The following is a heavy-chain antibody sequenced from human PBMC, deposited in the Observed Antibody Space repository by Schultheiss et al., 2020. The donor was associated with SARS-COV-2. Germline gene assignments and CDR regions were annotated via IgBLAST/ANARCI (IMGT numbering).Heavy chain of an antibody. Sequence: GGSLRLSCAASGFTFSDYYMSWIRQAPGKGLEWVSYISSSSSYTNYADSVKGRFTISRDNAKNSLYLQMNSLRAEDTAVYYCARDRGYSSGWYLDSFAFDIWGQGTVVTVSS. CDR3: ARDRGYSSGWYLDSFAFDI. J-gene: IGHJ3*02. CDR1: GFTFSDYY. CDR2: ISSSSSYT. D-gene: IGHD6-19*01. V-gene: IGHV3-11*06.